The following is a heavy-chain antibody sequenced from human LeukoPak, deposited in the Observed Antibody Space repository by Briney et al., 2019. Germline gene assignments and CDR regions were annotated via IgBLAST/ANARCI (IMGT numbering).Heavy chain of an antibody. CDR1: GYTFTSYY. CDR3: ARFAAGGSYYYYMDV. D-gene: IGHD6-25*01. Sequence: ASVKVSCKASGYTFTSYYMHWVRQAPGQGLEWMGVISPSRGSTTYAQKFQGRVTMTRDTSTSTVYMELSSLRADDTAVYYCARFAAGGSYYYYMDVWGKGTTVTVSS. CDR2: ISPSRGST. J-gene: IGHJ6*03. V-gene: IGHV1-46*01.